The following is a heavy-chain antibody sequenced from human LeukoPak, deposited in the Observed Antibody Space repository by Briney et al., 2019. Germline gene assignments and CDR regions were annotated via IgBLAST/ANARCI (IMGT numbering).Heavy chain of an antibody. D-gene: IGHD6-6*01. CDR3: ARGRPASPADY. J-gene: IGHJ4*02. CDR1: GGSISSYY. V-gene: IGHV4-59*01. Sequence: SETLSLTCTVSGGSISSYYWSWIRQPPGKGLEWIGYIYYSGSTNYNPSLKSRVTISVDTSKNQFSLKLSSVTAADTAVYYCARGRPASPADYWGQGTLVTVSS. CDR2: IYYSGST.